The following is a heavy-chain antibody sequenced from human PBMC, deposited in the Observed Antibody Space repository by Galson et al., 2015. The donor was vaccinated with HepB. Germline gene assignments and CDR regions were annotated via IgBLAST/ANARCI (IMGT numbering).Heavy chain of an antibody. J-gene: IGHJ4*02. D-gene: IGHD3-22*01. Sequence: SLRLSCAASGFTFDDYAMHWVRQAPGKGLEWVSGISWNSGSIGYADSVKGRFTISRDNAKNSLYLQMNSLRAEDTALYYCAKGDTMIVVGPDYWGQGTLVTVSS. V-gene: IGHV3-9*01. CDR2: ISWNSGSI. CDR3: AKGDTMIVVGPDY. CDR1: GFTFDDYA.